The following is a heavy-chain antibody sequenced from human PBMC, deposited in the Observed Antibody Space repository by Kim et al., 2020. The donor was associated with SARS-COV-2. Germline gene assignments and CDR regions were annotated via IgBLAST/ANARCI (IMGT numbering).Heavy chain of an antibody. Sequence: GGSLRLSCAASGFTFSNYAMNWVRQAPGKGLEWVSAISGNGYSTYYADSVKGRFTISRDNSKNMLFLQMNSLRAEDTSIYHCAKQVQSLVVPVAFYDMDVWGQGTTVSVSS. D-gene: IGHD2-2*01. J-gene: IGHJ6*02. CDR2: ISGNGYST. CDR1: GFTFSNYA. V-gene: IGHV3-23*01. CDR3: AKQVQSLVVPVAFYDMDV.